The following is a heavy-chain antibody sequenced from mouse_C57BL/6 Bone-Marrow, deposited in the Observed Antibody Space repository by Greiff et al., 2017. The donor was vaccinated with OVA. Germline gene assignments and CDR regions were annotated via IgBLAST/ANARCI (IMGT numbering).Heavy chain of an antibody. D-gene: IGHD2-10*02. V-gene: IGHV1-19*01. CDR1: GYTFTDYY. Sequence: VQLQQSGPVLVKPGASVKMSCKASGYTFTDYYMNWVKQSHGKGLEWIGVINPYNGGTSYNQKFKGKATLTVDKSSSTAYMELISLTYEDSAVYSCAVCLDSFDYWGQGTTLTVSS. J-gene: IGHJ2*01. CDR2: INPYNGGT. CDR3: AVCLDSFDY.